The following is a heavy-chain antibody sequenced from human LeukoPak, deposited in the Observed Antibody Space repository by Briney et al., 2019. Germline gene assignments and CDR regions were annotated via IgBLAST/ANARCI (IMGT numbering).Heavy chain of an antibody. D-gene: IGHD6-6*01. CDR3: AKDPFDYSTSNYGMDV. Sequence: GRSLRLSCVASGFTLSSYGMHWVRQAPGKGLEWVAVISYDGSNKYYADSVKGRFTISRDNSKNTLYLHVNSLGAEDTAVYHCAKDPFDYSTSNYGMDVWGQGTTVTVSS. CDR1: GFTLSSYG. CDR2: ISYDGSNK. J-gene: IGHJ6*02. V-gene: IGHV3-30*18.